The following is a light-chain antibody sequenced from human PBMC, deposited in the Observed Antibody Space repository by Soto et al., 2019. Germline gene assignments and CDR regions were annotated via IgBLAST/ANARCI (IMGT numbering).Light chain of an antibody. CDR3: QRTYNAPYT. V-gene: IGKV1-27*01. Sequence: IYSASTLESGVPSRFSGSGSGTDFPLTISSLQPEDVATYYGQRTYNAPYTFGLGTELEIK. J-gene: IGKJ2*01. CDR2: SAS.